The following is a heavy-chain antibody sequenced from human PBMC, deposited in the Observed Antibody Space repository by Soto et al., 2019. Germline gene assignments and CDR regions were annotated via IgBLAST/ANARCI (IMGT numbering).Heavy chain of an antibody. CDR3: ARSTQGVITTTGGFDI. D-gene: IGHD3-22*01. CDR2: IWYDGSNK. J-gene: IGHJ3*02. Sequence: GGSLRLSCAASGFTFSSYGMHWVRQAPGKGLEWVAVIWYDGSNKYYADSVKGRFTISRDNSKNTLYLQMNSLRAEDTAVYYCARSTQGVITTTGGFDIWGQGTMVTVSS. V-gene: IGHV3-33*01. CDR1: GFTFSSYG.